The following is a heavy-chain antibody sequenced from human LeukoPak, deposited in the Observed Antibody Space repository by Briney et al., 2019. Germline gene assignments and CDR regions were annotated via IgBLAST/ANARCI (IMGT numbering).Heavy chain of an antibody. CDR2: INHSGST. CDR3: ARGPPYTIFGVVIMASYYGYFDY. D-gene: IGHD3-3*01. V-gene: IGHV4-34*01. CDR1: GGSFSGYY. J-gene: IGHJ4*02. Sequence: SETLPLTCAVYGGSFSGYYWSWIRQPPGKGLEWIGEINHSGSTNYNPSLKSRVTISVDTSKNQFSLKLSSVTAADTAVYYCARGPPYTIFGVVIMASYYGYFDYWGQGTLVTVSS.